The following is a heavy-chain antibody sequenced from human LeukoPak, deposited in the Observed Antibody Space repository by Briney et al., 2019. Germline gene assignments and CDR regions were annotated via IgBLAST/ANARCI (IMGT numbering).Heavy chain of an antibody. CDR1: GGSISSSSYY. CDR3: ARRRRDGYNYGY. D-gene: IGHD5-24*01. Sequence: SETLSLTCTVSGGSISSSSYYWGWIRQPPGKGLEWIGSIYYSGSTYYNPSLKSRVTISVDTSKNQFSLKLSSVTAADTAVYYCARRRRDGYNYGYWGQGTLVTVSS. CDR2: IYYSGST. J-gene: IGHJ4*02. V-gene: IGHV4-39*07.